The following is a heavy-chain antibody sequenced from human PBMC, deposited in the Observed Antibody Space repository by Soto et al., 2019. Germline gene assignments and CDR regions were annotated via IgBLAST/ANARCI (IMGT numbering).Heavy chain of an antibody. CDR2: MSTSNGDT. J-gene: IGHJ2*01. D-gene: IGHD2-15*01. CDR3: ARARYFAKVHRQWCYFDI. Sequence: XSVKVSCKSSGNMFITYGFHLVRQAPGQGLECMGWMSTSNGDTKTSQKFKGRLTMTSEMSTDTVSMELTNLRSDDTAVYYCARARYFAKVHRQWCYFDIWGRGTLVTVSS. CDR1: GNMFITYG. V-gene: IGHV1-18*01.